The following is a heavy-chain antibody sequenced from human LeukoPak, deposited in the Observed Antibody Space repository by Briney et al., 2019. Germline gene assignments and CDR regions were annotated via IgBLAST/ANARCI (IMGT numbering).Heavy chain of an antibody. Sequence: GGSLRLSRAASGFTVSTNYMSWVRHAPGKGLEWVSVIYSGGSTYHADSGKGRFTISRDNSNNTLYLQMNSLRAEDTAVYYCARGGSYCPDWGQGILVTVSS. V-gene: IGHV3-53*01. CDR2: IYSGGST. D-gene: IGHD1-26*01. J-gene: IGHJ4*02. CDR1: GFTVSTNY. CDR3: ARGGSYCPD.